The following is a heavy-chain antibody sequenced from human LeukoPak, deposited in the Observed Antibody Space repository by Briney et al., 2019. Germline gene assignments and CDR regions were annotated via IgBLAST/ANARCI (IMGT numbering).Heavy chain of an antibody. V-gene: IGHV4-39*01. CDR1: GGSISSSSYY. CDR3: ARLSLWFGED. Sequence: PSETLSLTCTVSGGSISSSSYYWGWIRQPPGKGLEWIGSIYYSGSTYYNPSLKSRVTISVDTSKNQFSLKLSSVTAADTALYYCARLSLWFGEDWGQGTLVTVSS. CDR2: IYYSGST. D-gene: IGHD3-10*01. J-gene: IGHJ4*02.